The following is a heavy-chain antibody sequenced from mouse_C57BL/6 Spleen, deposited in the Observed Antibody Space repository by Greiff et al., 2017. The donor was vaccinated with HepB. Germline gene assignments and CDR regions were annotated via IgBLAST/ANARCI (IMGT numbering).Heavy chain of an antibody. D-gene: IGHD2-2*01. Sequence: VQLQQSGAELVRPGASVKLSCTASGFNIKDYYMHWVKQRPEQGLEWIGRLDPEDGDTEYAPKFQGKATMTADTSSNTAYLQLSSLTSEDTAVYYCTLLYGYDYGGRAMDYWGQGTSVTVSS. V-gene: IGHV14-1*01. CDR1: GFNIKDYY. CDR2: LDPEDGDT. CDR3: TLLYGYDYGGRAMDY. J-gene: IGHJ4*01.